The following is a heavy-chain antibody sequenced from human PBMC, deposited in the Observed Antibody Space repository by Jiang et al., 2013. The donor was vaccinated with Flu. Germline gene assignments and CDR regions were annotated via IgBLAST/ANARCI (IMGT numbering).Heavy chain of an antibody. CDR2: ISAYNGNT. CDR3: ARDVRRSITMVQGVMDPKATCGY. J-gene: IGHJ4*02. Sequence: GAEVKKPGASVKVSCKASGYTFTSYGISWVRQAPGQGLEWMGWISAYNGNTNYAQKLQGRVTMTTDTSTSTAYMELRSLRSDDTAVYYCARDVRRSITMVQGVMDPKATCGYWGQGTLVTVSS. D-gene: IGHD3-10*01. V-gene: IGHV1-18*01. CDR1: GYTFTSYG.